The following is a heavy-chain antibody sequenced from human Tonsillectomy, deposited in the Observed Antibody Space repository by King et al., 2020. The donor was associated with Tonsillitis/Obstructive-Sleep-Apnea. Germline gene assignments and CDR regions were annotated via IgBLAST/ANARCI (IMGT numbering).Heavy chain of an antibody. D-gene: IGHD3-3*01. J-gene: IGHJ3*02. CDR2: IYHRGST. Sequence: QLQESGPGLVKPSGNLSLTCAVSGGSFSSSNWWSWVRPPPGKGLEWIGEIYHRGSTHYNPSLKSRVTISVDKSKKQFSLKLSFVTAADTAVYYCARAEYDPDAFDIWGQGTMVTVSS. CDR1: GGSFSSSNW. CDR3: ARAEYDPDAFDI. V-gene: IGHV4-4*02.